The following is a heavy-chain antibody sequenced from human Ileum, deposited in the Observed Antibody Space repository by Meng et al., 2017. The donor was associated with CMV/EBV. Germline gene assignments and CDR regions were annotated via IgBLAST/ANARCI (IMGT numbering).Heavy chain of an antibody. J-gene: IGHJ4*02. CDR3: AERGGGY. CDR1: GVSIRTHY. CDR2: IHYTGRA. V-gene: IGHV4-59*11. D-gene: IGHD1-1*01. Sequence: QVQLQQSGPGLVKPAETLSLTCRVSGVSIRTHYWSWVRQTPVKGLEWIASIHYTGRADYSPSLKSRLTISVDASDSQLSLKLSSVTPADTAMYYCAERGGGYWGQGILVTVSS.